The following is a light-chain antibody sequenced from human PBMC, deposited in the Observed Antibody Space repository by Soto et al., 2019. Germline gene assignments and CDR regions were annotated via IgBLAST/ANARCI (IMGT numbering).Light chain of an antibody. CDR1: QSLLHSSGYSC. CDR2: LGS. V-gene: IGKV2-28*01. Sequence: DIVMTQSPLSLPVTPGAPASISCRSSQSLLHSSGYSCLDWYLQKPGQSPQLLIHLGSNRAPGVSDRCSGSGSSTDFTMKISRLEAEDVEVYFCMQALQTPLTFGGVTKVERK. J-gene: IGKJ4*01. CDR3: MQALQTPLT.